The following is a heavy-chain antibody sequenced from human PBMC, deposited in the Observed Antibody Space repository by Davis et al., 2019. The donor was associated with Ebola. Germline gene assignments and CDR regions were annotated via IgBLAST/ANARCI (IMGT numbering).Heavy chain of an antibody. CDR3: ARGGTWNLDYGMDV. Sequence: AASVKVSCKASGCTFSSYVISWVRQAPGQGLEWMGRIIPIVGIANYAPKFQGRVTLTADKSTSTANMEVNSLRSEDTAVYYCARGGTWNLDYGMDVWGQGTTVTVSS. CDR1: GCTFSSYV. D-gene: IGHD1-1*01. V-gene: IGHV1-69*04. CDR2: IIPIVGIA. J-gene: IGHJ6*02.